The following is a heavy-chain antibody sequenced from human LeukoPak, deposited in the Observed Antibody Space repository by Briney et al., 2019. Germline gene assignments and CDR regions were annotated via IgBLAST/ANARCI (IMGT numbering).Heavy chain of an antibody. D-gene: IGHD2-2*01. V-gene: IGHV1-2*02. Sequence: ASVKVSCKASGYTFTGYYMHWVRQAPGQGLEWMGWINPNSGGTNYAQRFQGRVTMTRDTSISTAYMGLSRLRSDDTAVYYCARGSSPASCPLRVWYYYYYMDVWGKGTTVTISS. CDR3: ARGSSPASCPLRVWYYYYYMDV. CDR1: GYTFTGYY. J-gene: IGHJ6*03. CDR2: INPNSGGT.